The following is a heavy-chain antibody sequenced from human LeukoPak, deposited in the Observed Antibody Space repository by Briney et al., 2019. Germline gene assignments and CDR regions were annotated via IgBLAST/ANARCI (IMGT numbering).Heavy chain of an antibody. J-gene: IGHJ6*03. V-gene: IGHV4-34*01. CDR1: GASFSDYY. Sequence: SETLSLTCAVYGASFSDYYWSWIRQPPGKGLEWIGEINHSGSTNYNPSLKSRVTISVDTSKNQFSLKLSSVTAADTAVYYCARAGDYDFWRGYNYYYYYMDVWGKGTTATVSS. CDR2: INHSGST. CDR3: ARAGDYDFWRGYNYYYYYMDV. D-gene: IGHD3-3*01.